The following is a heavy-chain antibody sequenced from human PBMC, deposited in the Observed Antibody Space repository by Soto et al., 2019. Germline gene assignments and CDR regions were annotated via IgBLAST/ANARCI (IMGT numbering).Heavy chain of an antibody. D-gene: IGHD6-6*01. CDR2: INHSGST. V-gene: IGHV4-34*01. J-gene: IGHJ5*02. CDR3: ARDVVAARAPNWFDP. Sequence: PSETLSLTCAVYGGSFSGYYWSWIRQPPWKGLEWIGEINHSGSTNYNPSLKSRVTISVDTSKNQFSLKLSSVTAADTAVYYCARDVVAARAPNWFDPWRQGTLVTVYS. CDR1: GGSFSGYY.